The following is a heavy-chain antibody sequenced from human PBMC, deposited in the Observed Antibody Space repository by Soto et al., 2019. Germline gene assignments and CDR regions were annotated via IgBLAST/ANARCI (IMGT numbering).Heavy chain of an antibody. CDR1: GGSISSGGYY. Sequence: SETLSLTCTVSGGSISSGGYYWSWIRQHPGKGLEWIGYIYYSGSTYYNPSLKSRVTISVDTSKNQFSLKLSSVTAADTAVYYCARDRSGGCSSTSCSLHNWFDPWGQGTLVTVSS. CDR3: ARDRSGGCSSTSCSLHNWFDP. J-gene: IGHJ5*02. D-gene: IGHD2-2*01. V-gene: IGHV4-31*03. CDR2: IYYSGST.